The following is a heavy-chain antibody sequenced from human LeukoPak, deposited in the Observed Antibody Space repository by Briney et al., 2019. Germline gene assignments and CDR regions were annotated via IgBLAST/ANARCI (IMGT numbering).Heavy chain of an antibody. D-gene: IGHD4-11*01. CDR2: VDHTGCT. J-gene: IGHJ6*03. Sequence: PSETLSLTCTVSDDSITMYYWTWIRQPPGKGLDGIGYVDHTGCTRFNPSLHGRVSISRDTSKNFFSLRLRSVTAADTAVYFCARGRVSSSTWYSTYYYFFYMDFWGKGTTVTVSS. CDR1: DDSITMYY. CDR3: ARGRVSSSTWYSTYYYFFYMDF. V-gene: IGHV4-59*01.